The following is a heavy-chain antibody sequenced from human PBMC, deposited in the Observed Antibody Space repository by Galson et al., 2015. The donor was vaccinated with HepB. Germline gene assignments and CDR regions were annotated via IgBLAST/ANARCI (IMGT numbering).Heavy chain of an antibody. D-gene: IGHD5/OR15-5a*01. V-gene: IGHV3-53*01. J-gene: IGHJ6*03. CDR2: IYSGGTT. Sequence: SLRLSCAASGSTVSSTYMSWVRQAPGKGLEWVSIIYSGGTTYYTDSVKGRFTISRDNSGNTLYLQMNSLRAEDTAVYYCARSLRYYFYYMDVWGKGTTVTVSS. CDR1: GSTVSSTY. CDR3: ARSLRYYFYYMDV.